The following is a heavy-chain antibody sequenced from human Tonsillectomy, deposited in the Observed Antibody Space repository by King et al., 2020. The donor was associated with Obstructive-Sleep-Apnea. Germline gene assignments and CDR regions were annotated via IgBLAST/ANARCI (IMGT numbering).Heavy chain of an antibody. D-gene: IGHD6-19*01. CDR3: AKDPQNSSGRRVRPGWFDP. Sequence: VQLVESGGGLVQPGGSLRLSCAASGFTFSSYAMSWVRQAPGKGLEWVSAISGSGGSTYYADSVKGRFTISRDNSKNTLYLQMNSLRAEDTAVYYCAKDPQNSSGRRVRPGWFDPWGQGTLVTVSS. V-gene: IGHV3-23*04. CDR2: ISGSGGST. J-gene: IGHJ5*02. CDR1: GFTFSSYA.